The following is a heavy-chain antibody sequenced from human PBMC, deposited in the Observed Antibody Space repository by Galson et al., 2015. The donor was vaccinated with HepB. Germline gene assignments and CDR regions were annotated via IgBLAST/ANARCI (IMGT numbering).Heavy chain of an antibody. J-gene: IGHJ4*02. CDR3: ARLMGYSSSSIH. V-gene: IGHV1-69*13. D-gene: IGHD6-6*01. CDR2: IIPIFGTA. CDR1: GGTFSSYA. Sequence: SVKVSCKASGGTFSSYAISWVRQAPGQGLEWMGGIIPIFGTANYAQKFQGRVTITADESTGTAYMELSSLRSEDTAVYYCARLMGYSSSSIHWGQGTLVTVSS.